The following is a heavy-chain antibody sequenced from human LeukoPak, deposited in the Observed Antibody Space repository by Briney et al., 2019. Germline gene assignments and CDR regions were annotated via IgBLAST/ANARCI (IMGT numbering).Heavy chain of an antibody. CDR2: IKQDGSVV. V-gene: IGHV3-7*03. D-gene: IGHD5-24*01. J-gene: IGHJ4*02. CDR1: AFTFSDYW. Sequence: GGSLRLSCAASAFTFSDYWMSWVRQAPGKGLEWVANIKQDGSVVHYVDSVKGRFTISRDNAKNSLYLQMNSLRAEDTALYYCAKDLGRWLQLLPFDYWGQGTLVTVSS. CDR3: AKDLGRWLQLLPFDY.